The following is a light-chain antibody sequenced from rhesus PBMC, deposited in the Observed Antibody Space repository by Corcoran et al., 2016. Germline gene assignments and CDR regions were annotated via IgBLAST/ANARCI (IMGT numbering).Light chain of an antibody. CDR2: DAS. CDR3: QQRNTFPFT. J-gene: IGKJ3*01. Sequence: DIQLTQSPSSLSASVGDRVTLTCLAIQGISSSLAWYQQKSGKALKLLIFDASSLQSGSPSRFSGSGSGIEFTLTISRLQPEDFETNYWQQRNTFPFTFGRGTKLDIK. CDR1: QGISSS. V-gene: IGKV1-38*01.